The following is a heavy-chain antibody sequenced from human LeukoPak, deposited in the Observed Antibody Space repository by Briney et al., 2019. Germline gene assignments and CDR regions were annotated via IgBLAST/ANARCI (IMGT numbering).Heavy chain of an antibody. V-gene: IGHV3-74*01. Sequence: PGGSLRLSCATSGFTFSTFWMHWVRQAPGKGLVWVSRIGSDGSNTYYADSVKGRFTTSRDNFKNTLYLQMNSPRAEDTALYYCAKGWQGYYTTWLASWGQGTLVTVSS. CDR1: GFTFSTFW. J-gene: IGHJ5*02. CDR3: AKGWQGYYTTWLAS. D-gene: IGHD6-19*01. CDR2: IGSDGSNT.